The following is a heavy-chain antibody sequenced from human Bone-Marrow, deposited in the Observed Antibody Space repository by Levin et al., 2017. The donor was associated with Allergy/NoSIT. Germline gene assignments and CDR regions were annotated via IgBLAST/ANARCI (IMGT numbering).Heavy chain of an antibody. V-gene: IGHV4-4*02. CDR3: ARQGGWYCDF. CDR1: GGSIVTNDR. D-gene: IGHD6-19*01. Sequence: ASETLSLTCAVSGGSIVTNDRWSWVRQPPGKGLEWIGETHHTGSTKYNPSLKSRVTISVDKSNNHFSLRLTSVTAADTAVYYCARQGGWYCDFWGQGTLVTVSS. CDR2: THHTGST. J-gene: IGHJ4*02.